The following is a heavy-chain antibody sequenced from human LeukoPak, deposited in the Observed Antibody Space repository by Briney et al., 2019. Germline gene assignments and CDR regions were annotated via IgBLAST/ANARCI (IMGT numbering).Heavy chain of an antibody. J-gene: IGHJ6*03. CDR1: GITFSSYS. V-gene: IGHV3-48*01. CDR2: ISSFSGTI. CDR3: ARDYAITGTTGYYYYMDV. D-gene: IGHD1-20*01. Sequence: GGSLRLSCVASGITFSSYSMNWVRQAPGKGLEWVSYISSFSGTINYADSVKGRFTISRDNAKNSLYLQMNSLRSEDTAVYYCARDYAITGTTGYYYYMDVWGKGTTVTVSS.